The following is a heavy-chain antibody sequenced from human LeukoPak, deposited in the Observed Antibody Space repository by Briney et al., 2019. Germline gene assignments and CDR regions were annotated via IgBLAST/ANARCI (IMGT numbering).Heavy chain of an antibody. CDR2: ISGSGGST. V-gene: IGHV3-23*01. J-gene: IGHJ4*02. Sequence: GGSLRLPCAASGFTFSSYAMSWVRQAPGKGLEWVSAISGSGGSTYYADSVKGRFTISRDNSKNTLYLQMNSLRAEDTAVYYCAGRPGRSSLTHFDYWGQGTLVTVSS. CDR3: AGRPGRSSLTHFDY. CDR1: GFTFSSYA. D-gene: IGHD6-13*01.